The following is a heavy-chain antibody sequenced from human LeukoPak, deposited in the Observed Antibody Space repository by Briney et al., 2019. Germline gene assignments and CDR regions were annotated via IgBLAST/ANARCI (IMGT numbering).Heavy chain of an antibody. V-gene: IGHV3-23*01. CDR2: ITGNGANT. J-gene: IGHJ5*02. Sequence: SGGSLRLSCAASGFTFSSYGMSWVRQAPGKGLEWVSAITGNGANTFYADSVKGRFTISRDNSKNTMYLQMNSLRAEDTALYYCARDRSGSYPNWFDPWGQGTLSPSPQ. CDR1: GFTFSSYG. D-gene: IGHD3-10*01. CDR3: ARDRSGSYPNWFDP.